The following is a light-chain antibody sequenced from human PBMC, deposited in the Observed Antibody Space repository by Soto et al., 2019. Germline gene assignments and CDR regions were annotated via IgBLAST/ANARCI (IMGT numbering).Light chain of an antibody. J-gene: IGKJ4*01. CDR2: DSS. Sequence: DTQMTQSPSSLSASVGDRVTITCQASRDISDYLNGYQQKAGKAPNLLIYDSSNLETGVQSRFSGSGSGTHFTFTIRSRQPEATATYYFQHTRADPSTFGGGTKVDIK. CDR3: QHTRADPST. V-gene: IGKV1-33*01. CDR1: RDISDY.